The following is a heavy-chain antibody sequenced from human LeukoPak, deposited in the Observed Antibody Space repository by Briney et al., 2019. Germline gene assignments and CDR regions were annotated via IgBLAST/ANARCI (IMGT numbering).Heavy chain of an antibody. CDR3: AKATRGRSYDAFDI. V-gene: IGHV3-23*01. J-gene: IGHJ3*02. Sequence: GGSLRLSCAASGFTVSSNYMSWVRQAPGKGLEWVSTISGSGGSTYYADSVKGRFTISRDNSRNTLYLQMNSLRAEDTAVYYCAKATRGRSYDAFDIWGQGTMVTVSS. CDR2: ISGSGGST. D-gene: IGHD3-10*01. CDR1: GFTVSSNY.